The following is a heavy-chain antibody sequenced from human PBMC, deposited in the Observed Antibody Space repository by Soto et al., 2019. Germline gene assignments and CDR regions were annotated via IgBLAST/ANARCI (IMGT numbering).Heavy chain of an antibody. CDR1: GRTFSSYA. V-gene: IGHV1-69*13. J-gene: IGHJ4*02. CDR3: TKRVPYYFDF. Sequence: GASVKVSCKASGRTFSSYAMNWVRQAPGQGLQWVGGFIPMFGAANYAQNFQGRVAITADESASTAYMELSSLTSEDTAVYYCTKRVPYYFDFWGQGTLVTVSS. CDR2: FIPMFGAA.